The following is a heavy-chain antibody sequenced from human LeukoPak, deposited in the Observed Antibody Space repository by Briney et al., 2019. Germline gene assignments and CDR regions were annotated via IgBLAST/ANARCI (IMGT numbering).Heavy chain of an antibody. Sequence: GESLKISCKGSGYSFTGYWISWVRQMPGKGLEWMGRIDPSDSYTNYSPSFQGHVTISADKSISTAYLQWSSLKASDTAMYYCARHRIAASEPPYGMDVWGKGTTVTVSS. CDR3: ARHRIAASEPPYGMDV. J-gene: IGHJ6*04. CDR1: GYSFTGYW. V-gene: IGHV5-10-1*01. D-gene: IGHD6-13*01. CDR2: IDPSDSYT.